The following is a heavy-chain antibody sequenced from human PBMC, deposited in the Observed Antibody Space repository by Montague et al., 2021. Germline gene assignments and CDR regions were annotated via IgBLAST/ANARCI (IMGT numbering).Heavy chain of an antibody. Sequence: SLRLSCAASGFTFSSYAMHWVRQAPGKGLEWVAVVSYDGTNKYYADSVKGRFTISRDNSKNTLYPQMNSLRAEDTAVYYCARGGFRITMIVVLSDAFDIWGQGTMVTVSS. CDR3: ARGGFRITMIVVLSDAFDI. CDR2: VSYDGTNK. J-gene: IGHJ3*02. CDR1: GFTFSSYA. V-gene: IGHV3-30*04. D-gene: IGHD3-22*01.